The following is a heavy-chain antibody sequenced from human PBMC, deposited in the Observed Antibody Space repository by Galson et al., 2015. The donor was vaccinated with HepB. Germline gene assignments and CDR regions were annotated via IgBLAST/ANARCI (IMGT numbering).Heavy chain of an antibody. J-gene: IGHJ6*04. CDR1: GYSFTAYN. V-gene: IGHV1-2*06. Sequence: SVKVSCKASGYSFTAYNIHWVRQAPGQGLEWMGRINPNGGGTKYAQRFQGRVIMTRDTSVNTAYMEMSRLRSDDTAAYYCAREYTTSIVSDVWGKGTTVIVSS. CDR2: INPNGGGT. D-gene: IGHD5/OR15-5a*01. CDR3: AREYTTSIVSDV.